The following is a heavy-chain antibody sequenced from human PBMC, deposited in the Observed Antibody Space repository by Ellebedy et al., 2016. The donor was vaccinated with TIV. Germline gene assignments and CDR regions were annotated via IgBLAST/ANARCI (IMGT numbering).Heavy chain of an antibody. D-gene: IGHD3-10*01. V-gene: IGHV3-13*01. CDR2: IGTAADT. J-gene: IGHJ6*02. CDR3: AGAGRPSSYNSMDV. Sequence: GESLKISCAASGFPFRSYDMHWVRQAPGKGLEWVSLIGTAADTYYTGSVKGRFTVSRENAENSFFLQMNGLTAEDTGMYYCAGAGRPSSYNSMDVWGPGTTVTVSS. CDR1: GFPFRSYD.